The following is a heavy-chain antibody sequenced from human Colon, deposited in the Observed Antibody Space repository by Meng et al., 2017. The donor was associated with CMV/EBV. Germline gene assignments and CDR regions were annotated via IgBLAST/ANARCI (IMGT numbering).Heavy chain of an antibody. CDR2: VNSDGSNT. J-gene: IGHJ4*02. Sequence: GKSLKISCAASGFTFRTFWMHWVRQVPGRGPVWVSRVNSDGSNTPYADSARGRFTISRDNAKNTLYLQMSGLRAEDTAIYYCAGSESSNKFDYWGQGTLVTVSS. D-gene: IGHD6-6*01. CDR1: GFTFRTFW. V-gene: IGHV3-74*01. CDR3: AGSESSNKFDY.